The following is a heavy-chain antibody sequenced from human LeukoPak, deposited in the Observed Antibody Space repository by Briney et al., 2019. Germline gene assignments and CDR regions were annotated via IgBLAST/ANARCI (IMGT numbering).Heavy chain of an antibody. CDR2: IRGSGGST. CDR1: VFTFNSYA. D-gene: IGHD2-2*01. Sequence: GRSLGLSCASSVFTFNSYAMSWVRQAPAKGLEWGSAIRGSGGSTYYAESVKGRFTISRDNSKNTLYLQMNSLRAEDTAVYYCATRPDCSTTNCFRFEYWGQGTLVTVSS. CDR3: ATRPDCSTTNCFRFEY. V-gene: IGHV3-23*01. J-gene: IGHJ4*02.